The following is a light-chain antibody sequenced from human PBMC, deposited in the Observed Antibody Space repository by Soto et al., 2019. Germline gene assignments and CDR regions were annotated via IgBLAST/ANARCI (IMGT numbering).Light chain of an antibody. V-gene: IGLV2-11*01. CDR2: DVS. CDR3: CSYAGSYTEV. Sequence: QSVLTQPRSVSGSPGQSVTISCTGTSSDVGDYNYVSWYQQHPAKAPKLMIYDVSKRPSGVPDRFSGSKSGNTASLTISGLQAEDEADYYCCSYAGSYTEVFGGGTKLTVL. J-gene: IGLJ2*01. CDR1: SSDVGDYNY.